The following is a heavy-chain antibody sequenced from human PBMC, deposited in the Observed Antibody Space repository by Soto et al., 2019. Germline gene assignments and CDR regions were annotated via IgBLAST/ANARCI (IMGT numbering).Heavy chain of an antibody. D-gene: IGHD3-22*01. CDR2: INPSGGST. J-gene: IGHJ3*02. Sequence: VSCKASGYTFTSYYMHWVRQAPGQGLEWMGIINPSGGSTSYAQKFQGRVTMTRDTSTSTVYMELSSLRSEDTAVYYCARERLYYYDSSGYWAPDAFDIWGQGTMVTVSS. CDR1: GYTFTSYY. V-gene: IGHV1-46*01. CDR3: ARERLYYYDSSGYWAPDAFDI.